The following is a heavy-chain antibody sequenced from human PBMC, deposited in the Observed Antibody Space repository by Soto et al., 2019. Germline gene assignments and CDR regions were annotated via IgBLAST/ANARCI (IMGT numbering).Heavy chain of an antibody. V-gene: IGHV3-23*01. J-gene: IGHJ4*02. D-gene: IGHD2-21*01. CDR1: GFTFSSYA. Sequence: GGSLRLSCAASGFTFSSYAMSWVRQAPGKGLEWVSAISGSGGSTYYADSVKGRFTISRDNSKNTLYLQMNSLRAEDTAVYYCAKDQSIFYSISPSNFDYWGQGTLVTVSS. CDR3: AKDQSIFYSISPSNFDY. CDR2: ISGSGGST.